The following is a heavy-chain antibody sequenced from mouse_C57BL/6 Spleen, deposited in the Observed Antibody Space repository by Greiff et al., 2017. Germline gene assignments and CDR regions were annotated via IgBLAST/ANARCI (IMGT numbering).Heavy chain of an antibody. J-gene: IGHJ4*01. Sequence: VQLKESGPELVKPGASVKIPCKASGYTFTDYNMDWVKQSHGKSLEWIGDINPNNGGTIYNQKFKGKATLTVDKSSSTAYMELRSLTSEDTAVYDCARWDYDGDYAMDYWGQGTSVTVSS. CDR2: INPNNGGT. D-gene: IGHD2-4*01. CDR3: ARWDYDGDYAMDY. CDR1: GYTFTDYN. V-gene: IGHV1-18*01.